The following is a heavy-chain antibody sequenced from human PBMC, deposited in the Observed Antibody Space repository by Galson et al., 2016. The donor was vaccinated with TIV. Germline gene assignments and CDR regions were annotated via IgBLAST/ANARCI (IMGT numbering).Heavy chain of an antibody. CDR3: AREMYYYDSTAYYAFDI. J-gene: IGHJ3*02. D-gene: IGHD3-22*01. CDR1: GDTFSNYA. CDR2: INPIFHTA. V-gene: IGHV1-69*06. Sequence: SVKVSCKASGDTFSNYAISWVRQAPGQGPECMGRINPIFHTATYAQRLQGRVTIMADKSTTTIYMELNSLRPEDTAVYYCAREMYYYDSTAYYAFDIWGQGTMVTVSS.